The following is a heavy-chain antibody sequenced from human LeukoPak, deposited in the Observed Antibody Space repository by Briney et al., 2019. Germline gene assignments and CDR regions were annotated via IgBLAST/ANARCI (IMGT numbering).Heavy chain of an antibody. D-gene: IGHD2-21*01. J-gene: IGHJ6*03. Sequence: PSQTLSLTCTVSGASISSSSYYWSWIRQPAGKGLEWIGHIYVTGSTNYNPSLKSRVTISVDTSKNHFSLNLRSVTAADTAVYYCARHIGGRYYYYYMDVWGKGTTVTISS. CDR1: GASISSSSYY. V-gene: IGHV4-61*09. CDR2: IYVTGST. CDR3: ARHIGGRYYYYYMDV.